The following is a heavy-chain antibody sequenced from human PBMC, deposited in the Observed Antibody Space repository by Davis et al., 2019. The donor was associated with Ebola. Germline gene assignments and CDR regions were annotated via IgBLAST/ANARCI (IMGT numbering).Heavy chain of an antibody. Sequence: GESLKISCKGSGYSFTDYWIGWVRQMPGKGLDWMAIIYPDDSDTRYSPSFQGQVTISADKSISTAYLQWSSLKTSDTAMYYCARISAIFGVMPGWFDPWGQGTLVTVSS. CDR1: GYSFTDYW. J-gene: IGHJ5*02. CDR2: IYPDDSDT. D-gene: IGHD3-3*01. V-gene: IGHV5-51*01. CDR3: ARISAIFGVMPGWFDP.